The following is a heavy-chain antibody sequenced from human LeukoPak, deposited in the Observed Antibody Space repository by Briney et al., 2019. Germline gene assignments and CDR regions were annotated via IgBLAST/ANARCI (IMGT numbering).Heavy chain of an antibody. CDR1: GFSFSDYY. CDR3: ARSIGYYYTMDV. D-gene: IGHD3-22*01. J-gene: IGHJ6*02. V-gene: IGHV3-11*01. CDR2: ISGSGSDL. Sequence: GGSLRLSCVACGFSFSDYYMSWIRQAPGRGLEWISYISGSGSDLYYADSVKGRFTISRDNANNSLYLQMNSLRAEDTAVYYCARSIGYYYTMDVWGQGTAVTVSS.